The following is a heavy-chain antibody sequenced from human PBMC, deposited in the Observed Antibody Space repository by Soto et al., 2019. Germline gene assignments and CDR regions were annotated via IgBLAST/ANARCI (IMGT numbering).Heavy chain of an antibody. J-gene: IGHJ3*02. V-gene: IGHV1-8*02. CDR1: GYTFTSYG. Sequence: ASVKVSCKASGYTFTSYGINWVRQATGQGLEWMGWMNPNSGNTGYAQKFQGRVTMTRNTSISTAYMELSSLRSEDTAVYYCARGIRDYDFWSGYPNDAFDIWGQGTMVTVSS. CDR3: ARGIRDYDFWSGYPNDAFDI. D-gene: IGHD3-3*01. CDR2: MNPNSGNT.